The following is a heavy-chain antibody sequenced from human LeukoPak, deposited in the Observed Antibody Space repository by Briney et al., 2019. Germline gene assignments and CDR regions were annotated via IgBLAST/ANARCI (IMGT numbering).Heavy chain of an antibody. D-gene: IGHD4-11*01. CDR3: ARGSTKVTSVIHMDV. V-gene: IGHV1-69*04. CDR2: IIPILGIA. Sequence: SVKVPCKASGGTFSSYAISWVRQAPGQGLEWMGRIIPILGIANYAQKFQGRVTITADKSTSTAYMELSSLRSDDTAIYYCARGSTKVTSVIHMDVWGKGTTVTVSS. J-gene: IGHJ6*03. CDR1: GGTFSSYA.